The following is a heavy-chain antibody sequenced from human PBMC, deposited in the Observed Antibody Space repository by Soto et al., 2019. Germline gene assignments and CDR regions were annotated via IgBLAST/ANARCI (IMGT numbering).Heavy chain of an antibody. D-gene: IGHD5-12*01. V-gene: IGHV3-49*03. CDR1: GFTFGDYA. CDR3: TRTSYGGYVGYFDY. Sequence: GGSMRLSCTASGFTFGDYAMSWFRQAPGKGLEWVGFIRSKAYGGTTEYAASVKGRFTISRDDSKSIAYLQMNSLKTEDTAVYYCTRTSYGGYVGYFDYWGQGTLVTVSS. J-gene: IGHJ4*02. CDR2: IRSKAYGGTT.